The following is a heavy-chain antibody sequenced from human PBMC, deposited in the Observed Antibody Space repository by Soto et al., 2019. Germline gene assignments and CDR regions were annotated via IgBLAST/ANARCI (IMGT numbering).Heavy chain of an antibody. CDR2: IYYSGST. CDR1: GGSISSGGYY. V-gene: IGHV4-31*02. Sequence: SGTLSLTCTVSGGSISSGGYYWSWIRQHPGKGLEWIGYIYYSGSTYYNPSLKSRVTISVDTSKNQFSLKLSSVTAADTAVYYCAREGRHSNWFDPWGQGTLVTVSS. J-gene: IGHJ5*02. CDR3: AREGRHSNWFDP.